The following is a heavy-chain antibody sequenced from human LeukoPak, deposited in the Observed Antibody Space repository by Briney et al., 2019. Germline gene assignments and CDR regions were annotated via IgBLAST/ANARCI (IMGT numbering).Heavy chain of an antibody. D-gene: IGHD2-2*01. V-gene: IGHV5-51*01. CDR2: IYPGDSDT. CDR3: ARRDGYCSSTSCYADYYYGMDV. Sequence: GESLKISCQGSGYSFTSYWIGWVRQMPGKGLEWMGIIYPGDSDTTYSPSFQGQVTISADKSISTAYLQWSSLKASDTAMYYCARRDGYCSSTSCYADYYYGMDVWGQGTTVTVSS. J-gene: IGHJ6*02. CDR1: GYSFTSYW.